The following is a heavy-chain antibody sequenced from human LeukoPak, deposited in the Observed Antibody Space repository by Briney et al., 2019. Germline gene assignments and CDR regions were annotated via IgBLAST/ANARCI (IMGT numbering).Heavy chain of an antibody. CDR3: ARGRYSDFWSGYRAGSPEPYGMDV. D-gene: IGHD3-3*01. J-gene: IGHJ6*02. Sequence: SLETLSLTCTVSGGSISSGTYYWSWIRQHPGKGLEWIGYIYYSGSTSYNPSLKSRMTISVDTSKNQFSLRLSSVTAADTAVYYCARGRYSDFWSGYRAGSPEPYGMDVWGQGTTVTVSS. CDR1: GGSISSGTYY. CDR2: IYYSGST. V-gene: IGHV4-31*03.